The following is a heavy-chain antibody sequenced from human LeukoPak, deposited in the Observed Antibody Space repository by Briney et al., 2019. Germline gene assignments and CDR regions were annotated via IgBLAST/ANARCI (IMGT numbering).Heavy chain of an antibody. Sequence: GGSLRLSCAASGFTFSNYAMRWVRQDPGKGLAWVSTVSGSGATTYYADSVKGRFTISRDNSKNTLYLQMSSLRVDDTAVYYCARSRYTITSAAYSEYFQEWGQGTLVTVSS. CDR2: VSGSGATT. D-gene: IGHD1-14*01. J-gene: IGHJ1*01. V-gene: IGHV3-23*01. CDR3: ARSRYTITSAAYSEYFQE. CDR1: GFTFSNYA.